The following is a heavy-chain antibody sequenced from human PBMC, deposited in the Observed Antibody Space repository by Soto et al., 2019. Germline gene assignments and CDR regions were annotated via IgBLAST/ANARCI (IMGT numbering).Heavy chain of an antibody. V-gene: IGHV3-23*01. Sequence: PGGSQRLSCAASGFTFSSYAMSWVRQAPGKGLEWVSAISGSGGSTYYADSVKGRFTISRDNSKNTLYLQMNSLRAEDTAVYYCAKLVGYYYYYYMDVWGKGTTVTVSS. CDR3: AKLVGYYYYYYMDV. D-gene: IGHD1-26*01. CDR2: ISGSGGST. CDR1: GFTFSSYA. J-gene: IGHJ6*03.